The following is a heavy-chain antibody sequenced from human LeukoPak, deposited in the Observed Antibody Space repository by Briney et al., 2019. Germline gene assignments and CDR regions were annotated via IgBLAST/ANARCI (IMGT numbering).Heavy chain of an antibody. J-gene: IGHJ4*02. CDR1: GFTFSNYA. CDR3: AKKWGVGTTTLDYFDY. CDR2: ISGSGGST. V-gene: IGHV3-23*01. D-gene: IGHD1-26*01. Sequence: GGSLRLSCAASGFTFSNYAMSWVRQAPGEGLEWVSGISGSGGSTYYADSVKGRFTISRDNSKNTLYLQMNSLTDEDTAVYYCAKKWGVGTTTLDYFDYWGQGTMVTVSS.